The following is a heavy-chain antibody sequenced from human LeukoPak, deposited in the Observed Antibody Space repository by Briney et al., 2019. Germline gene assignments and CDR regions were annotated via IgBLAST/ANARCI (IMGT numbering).Heavy chain of an antibody. CDR1: GYSISSGYY. V-gene: IGHV4-38-2*02. D-gene: IGHD6-13*01. Sequence: SETLSLTCTVSGYSISSGYYWGWIRQPPGKGLERIGSIYPSGSTWCNPSLKSRVTISVDTSKNQFSLKLSSVTAADTAVYYCARVRGSSSRGYYFDYWGQGILVTVSS. CDR2: IYPSGST. CDR3: ARVRGSSSRGYYFDY. J-gene: IGHJ4*02.